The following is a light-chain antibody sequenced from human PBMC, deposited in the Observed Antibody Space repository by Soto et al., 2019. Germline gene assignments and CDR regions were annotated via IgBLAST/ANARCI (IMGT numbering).Light chain of an antibody. Sequence: DIRMTQSPSSLSASVGARVTITCRASQSISSYLNWYQQKPGKAPKLLIYAASTLQSGVPSRFSGSGSGTDFTLTISCLQSEDFATYYCQQYYSYPRTFGQGTKVDIK. CDR3: QQYYSYPRT. V-gene: IGKV1-39*01. J-gene: IGKJ1*01. CDR2: AAS. CDR1: QSISSY.